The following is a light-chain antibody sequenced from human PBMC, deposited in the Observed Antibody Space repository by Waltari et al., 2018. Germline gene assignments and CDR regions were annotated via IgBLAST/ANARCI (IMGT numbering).Light chain of an antibody. Sequence: DIQMTQSPSSLSASVGDRVIITCRASQTISSYLNWYQQKPGKAPKLLVYAASSLPSGVPSRFSGSGSGTDFTLTISSLQPEDFATYYCQQSYITWTFGQGTKVEIK. V-gene: IGKV1-39*01. CDR2: AAS. CDR1: QTISSY. CDR3: QQSYITWT. J-gene: IGKJ1*01.